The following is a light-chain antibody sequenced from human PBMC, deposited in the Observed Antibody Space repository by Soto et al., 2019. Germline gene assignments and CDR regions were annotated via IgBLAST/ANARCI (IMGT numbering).Light chain of an antibody. CDR3: QQLERYPST. V-gene: IGKV1-9*01. Sequence: IQLTQSPSSLSASVVDTVTIACRASQGINSFLAWYQQKPGKAPKLLIYAESTLKSGVPSRFSGSGSGTDFTLTISSLQPEDFATYYCQQLERYPSTFGGGTKVDIK. CDR2: AES. CDR1: QGINSF. J-gene: IGKJ4*01.